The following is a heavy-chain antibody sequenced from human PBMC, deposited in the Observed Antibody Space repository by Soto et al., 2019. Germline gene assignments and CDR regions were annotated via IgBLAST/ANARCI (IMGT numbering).Heavy chain of an antibody. J-gene: IGHJ6*02. D-gene: IGHD3-10*01. CDR2: IGTAGDT. CDR1: GFTFSSYD. Sequence: GGSLRLSCAASGFTFSSYDMHWVRPATGNGLEWVSAIGTAGDTYYPGSVKGRFTISRENAKNSLYLQMNSLRAGDTAVYYCARGGFGDSEDYYYYYGMDVWGQGTTVTVSS. CDR3: ARGGFGDSEDYYYYYGMDV. V-gene: IGHV3-13*01.